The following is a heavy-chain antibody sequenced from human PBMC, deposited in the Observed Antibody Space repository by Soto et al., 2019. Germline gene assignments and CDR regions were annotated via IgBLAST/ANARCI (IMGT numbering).Heavy chain of an antibody. V-gene: IGHV4-61*07. D-gene: IGHD5-12*01. CDR3: ARRRRDGYLFDY. Sequence: LWSRVTISLDTSKNQFSLRLSFVTAADTAIYYCARRRRDGYLFDYWGQGTLVTVFS. J-gene: IGHJ4*02.